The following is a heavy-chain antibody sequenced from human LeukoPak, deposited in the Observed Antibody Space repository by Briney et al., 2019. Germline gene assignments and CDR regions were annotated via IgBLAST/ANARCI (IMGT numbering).Heavy chain of an antibody. CDR3: ASRTEVWSGYPTIDY. J-gene: IGHJ4*02. Sequence: SETLSLTCTVSGGSISSYYWSWIRQPPGKGLEWIEYIYYSGSTYYNPSLKSRVTISVDTSKNQFSLKLSSVTAADTAVYYCASRTEVWSGYPTIDYWGQGTLVTVSS. CDR2: IYYSGST. D-gene: IGHD3-3*01. V-gene: IGHV4-59*08. CDR1: GGSISSYY.